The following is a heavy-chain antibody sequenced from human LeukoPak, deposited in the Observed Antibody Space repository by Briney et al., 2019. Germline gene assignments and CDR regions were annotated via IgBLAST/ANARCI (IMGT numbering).Heavy chain of an antibody. CDR3: ASGLWFGELFSYYYYYYMDV. Sequence: SETLSLTCTVSGGSISSGDYYWSWIRQPPGKGLEWIGYIYYSGSTYYNPSLKSRVTISVDTSKNQFSLKPSSVTAADTAVYYCASGLWFGELFSYYYYYYMDVWGKGTTVTVSS. D-gene: IGHD3-10*01. J-gene: IGHJ6*03. CDR1: GGSISSGDYY. CDR2: IYYSGST. V-gene: IGHV4-30-4*08.